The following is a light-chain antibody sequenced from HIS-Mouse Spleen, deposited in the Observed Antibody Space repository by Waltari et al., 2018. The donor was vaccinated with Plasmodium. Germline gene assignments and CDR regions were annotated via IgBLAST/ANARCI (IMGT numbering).Light chain of an antibody. J-gene: IGKJ1*01. CDR1: PSVLYSSNNKNY. Sequence: DIVMTQSPDSLAVSLGERATIHCKSSPSVLYSSNNKNYLAWYQQKPGQPPKLPIYWASTRESGVPDRFSGSGSGTDFTLTISSLQAEDVAVYYCQQYYSTPWTFGQGTKVEIK. V-gene: IGKV4-1*01. CDR3: QQYYSTPWT. CDR2: WAS.